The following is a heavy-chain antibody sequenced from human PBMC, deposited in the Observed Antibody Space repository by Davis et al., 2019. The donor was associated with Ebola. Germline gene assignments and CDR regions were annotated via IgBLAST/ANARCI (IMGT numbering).Heavy chain of an antibody. V-gene: IGHV3-23*01. D-gene: IGHD6-19*01. CDR1: GFTFSSYW. CDR3: AKGSIAVALFDY. CDR2: ISGSGGST. J-gene: IGHJ4*02. Sequence: GESLKISCAASGFTFSSYWMSWVRQAPGKGLEWVSAISGSGGSTYYADSVKGRFTISRDNSKNTLYLQMNSLRAEDTAVYYCAKGSIAVALFDYWGQGTLVTVSS.